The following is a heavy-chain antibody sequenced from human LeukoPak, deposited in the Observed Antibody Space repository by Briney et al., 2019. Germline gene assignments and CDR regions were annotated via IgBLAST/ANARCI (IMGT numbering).Heavy chain of an antibody. CDR3: ARDCGGINSWFWAYDY. CDR1: GFSFSNYA. V-gene: IGHV3-23*01. Sequence: GGSLRLSCAASGFSFSNYAMSWVRQAPGKGLEWVSVISGSGRSTYYADSVRGRFTISRDNSKNTLYLQVNSLSAEDTAVYYCARDCGGINSWFWAYDYWGQGALVTVS. CDR2: ISGSGRST. J-gene: IGHJ4*02. D-gene: IGHD2-21*01.